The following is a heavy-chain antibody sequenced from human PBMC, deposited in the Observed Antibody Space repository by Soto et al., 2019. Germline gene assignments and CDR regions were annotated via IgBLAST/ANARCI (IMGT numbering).Heavy chain of an antibody. V-gene: IGHV3-9*01. Sequence: EVQLVESGGGLVQPGRSLRLSCTASGFTFDNYAMHWVRQAPGKGLEWVSGISWNSGSRGYADSVKGRFTISRDNAKKSLYLEMNSLRDEDTALYYCAKDSGGSIRSGYYYYYMDVWGKGTTVIVCS. CDR1: GFTFDNYA. CDR2: ISWNSGSR. D-gene: IGHD2-2*01. CDR3: AKDSGGSIRSGYYYYYMDV. J-gene: IGHJ6*03.